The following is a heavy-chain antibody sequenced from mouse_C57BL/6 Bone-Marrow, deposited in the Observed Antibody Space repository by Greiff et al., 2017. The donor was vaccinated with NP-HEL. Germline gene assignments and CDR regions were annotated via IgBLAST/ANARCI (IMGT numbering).Heavy chain of an antibody. V-gene: IGHV3-6*01. Sequence: DVQLQESGPGLVKPSQSLSLTCSVTGYSITSGYYWNWIRQFPGNNLEWMGYISYDGSNNYNPSLKNRISITRDTSKNQFFLKLNSVTTEDTATYYCAREGGGADYWGQGTSVTVSS. J-gene: IGHJ4*01. CDR1: GYSITSGYY. CDR2: ISYDGSN. D-gene: IGHD1-1*02. CDR3: AREGGGADY.